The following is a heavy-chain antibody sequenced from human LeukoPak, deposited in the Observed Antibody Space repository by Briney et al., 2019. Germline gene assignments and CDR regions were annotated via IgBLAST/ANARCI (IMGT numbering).Heavy chain of an antibody. V-gene: IGHV1-18*04. D-gene: IGHD3-10*01. J-gene: IGHJ6*04. Sequence: ASVKVSCKASGYTFTSYGISWTRQAPGQGLEWMGWISAYNGNTNYAQKLQGRVTMTTDTSTSTAYMELRSLRSDDTAVYYCARVITMVRGYYYYGMDVWGKGTTVTVSS. CDR1: GYTFTSYG. CDR3: ARVITMVRGYYYYGMDV. CDR2: ISAYNGNT.